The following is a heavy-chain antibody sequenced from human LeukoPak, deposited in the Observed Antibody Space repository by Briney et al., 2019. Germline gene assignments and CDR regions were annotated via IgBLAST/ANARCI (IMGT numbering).Heavy chain of an antibody. Sequence: GASVKVSCKASGYSFTGYFLHWVRQAPGQGLEWMGWINPNNGLTNYTQKFKGRVTITRDTSSATGYMELNRLTSDDTAVFYCASAWGSVYYFDHWGQGTLVTVSS. CDR1: GYSFTGYF. CDR3: ASAWGSVYYFDH. V-gene: IGHV1-2*02. CDR2: INPNNGLT. D-gene: IGHD3-16*01. J-gene: IGHJ4*02.